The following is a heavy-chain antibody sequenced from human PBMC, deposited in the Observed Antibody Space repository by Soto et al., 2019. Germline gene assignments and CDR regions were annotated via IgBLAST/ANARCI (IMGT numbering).Heavy chain of an antibody. D-gene: IGHD2-2*01. Sequence: PGGSLRLSCAASGFTFSSYAMSWVRQAPGKGLEWVSAISGSGGSTYYADSVKGRFTISRDNSKNTLYLQMNSLRAEDTAVYYCAKDAPYRYCSSTSCPPNWGQGTLVTVSS. CDR1: GFTFSSYA. CDR3: AKDAPYRYCSSTSCPPN. V-gene: IGHV3-23*01. CDR2: ISGSGGST. J-gene: IGHJ4*02.